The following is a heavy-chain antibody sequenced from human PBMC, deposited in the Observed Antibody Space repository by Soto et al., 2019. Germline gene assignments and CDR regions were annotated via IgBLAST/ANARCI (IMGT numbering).Heavy chain of an antibody. Sequence: SVKVSCKASGGTFSSYTISRVRQAPGQGLEWMGRIIPILGIANYAQKFQGRVTITADKSTSTAYMELSSLRSEDTAVYYCARVIAAAGTRWFDPWGQGTLVTVSS. V-gene: IGHV1-69*02. CDR1: GGTFSSYT. CDR3: ARVIAAAGTRWFDP. D-gene: IGHD6-13*01. J-gene: IGHJ5*02. CDR2: IIPILGIA.